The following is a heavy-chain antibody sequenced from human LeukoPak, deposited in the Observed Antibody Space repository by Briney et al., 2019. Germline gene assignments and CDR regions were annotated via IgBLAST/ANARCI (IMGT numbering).Heavy chain of an antibody. CDR2: ISSSSSYI. Sequence: GGSLRLSCAASGFTSSNYSMNWVRQAPGKGLEWVSSISSSSSYIYYADSVKGRSTISRDNAKNSLYLQMNSLRAEDTAVYYCARLGVHYYYGMDVWGQGTTVTVSS. V-gene: IGHV3-21*01. D-gene: IGHD2-8*01. J-gene: IGHJ6*02. CDR1: GFTSSNYS. CDR3: ARLGVHYYYGMDV.